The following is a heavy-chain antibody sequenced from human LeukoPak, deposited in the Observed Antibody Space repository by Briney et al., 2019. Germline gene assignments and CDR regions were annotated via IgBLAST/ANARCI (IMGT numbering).Heavy chain of an antibody. CDR3: AREVVGATTRAPNFDY. CDR2: ISSSSSYI. J-gene: IGHJ4*02. CDR1: GFTFSSYS. Sequence: GGSLRLSCAASGFTFSSYSMNWVRQAPGKGLEWVSSISSSSSYIYYADSVKGRFTISRDNAKNSLYLQMNSLRAEDTAVYYCAREVVGATTRAPNFDYWGQGTLVTVSS. V-gene: IGHV3-21*01. D-gene: IGHD1-26*01.